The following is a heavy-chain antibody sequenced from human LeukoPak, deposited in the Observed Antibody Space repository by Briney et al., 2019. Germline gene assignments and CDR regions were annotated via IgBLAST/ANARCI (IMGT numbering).Heavy chain of an antibody. CDR2: IYSGGSK. D-gene: IGHD6-13*01. CDR1: GFAVSSYY. V-gene: IGHV3-53*01. CDR3: ARGLGFGKRGQQLVGFDY. J-gene: IGHJ4*02. Sequence: PGGSLRLSCAASGFAVSSYYMGWVRQAPGKGLEWVSVIYSGGSKYYADSEKGRFTISRDNSKNTLYLQMNSLRAEDTAVYYCARGLGFGKRGQQLVGFDYWGQGTLVTVSS.